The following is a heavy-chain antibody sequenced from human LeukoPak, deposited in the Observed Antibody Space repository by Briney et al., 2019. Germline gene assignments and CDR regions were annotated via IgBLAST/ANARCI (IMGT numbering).Heavy chain of an antibody. V-gene: IGHV4-39*07. CDR3: ATKIMVRGVINGY. CDR2: IYYSGST. Sequence: SETLSLTCTVSGGSISSSSYYWGWIRQPPGKGLEWIGSIYYSGSTYYNPSLKSRVTISVDTSKNQFSLKLSSVTAADTAVYYCATKIMVRGVINGYWGHGTLVTVSS. J-gene: IGHJ4*01. CDR1: GGSISSSSYY. D-gene: IGHD3-10*01.